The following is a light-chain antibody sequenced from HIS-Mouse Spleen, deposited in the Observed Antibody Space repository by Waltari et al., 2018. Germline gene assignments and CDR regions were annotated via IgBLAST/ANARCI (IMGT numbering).Light chain of an antibody. CDR1: SSDVGGYNY. J-gene: IGLJ2*01. CDR3: SSYTSSSPL. V-gene: IGLV2-14*03. CDR2: DVS. Sequence: QSALTQPASVSGSPGQSITISCTGTSSDVGGYNYVPWYQQPPGKAPKLMFYDVSNRPSGVSNRFPGSKSGNTASLTISGLQAEDEADYYCSSYTSSSPLFGGGTKLTVL.